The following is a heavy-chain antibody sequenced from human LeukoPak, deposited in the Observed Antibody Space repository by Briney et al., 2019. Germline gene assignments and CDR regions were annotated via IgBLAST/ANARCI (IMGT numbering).Heavy chain of an antibody. Sequence: SQTLSLTCTVSGGSISSGSYYWSWIRQPPGKGLEWIGYIYYSGSTNYNPSLKSRVTISVDTSKNQFSLKLSSVTAADTAVYYCARLTSGRGNWFDPWGQGTLVTVSS. CDR1: GGSISSGSYY. V-gene: IGHV4-61*01. J-gene: IGHJ5*02. CDR2: IYYSGST. D-gene: IGHD1-26*01. CDR3: ARLTSGRGNWFDP.